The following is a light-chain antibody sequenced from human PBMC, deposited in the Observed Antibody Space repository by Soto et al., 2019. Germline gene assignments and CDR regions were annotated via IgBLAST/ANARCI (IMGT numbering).Light chain of an antibody. J-gene: IGKJ1*01. Sequence: DIQMTQSPSTLSASVGDRVTITCRASQSISSWLAWYQQKPGKAPKLLIYDASSLESGVPSRFSGSGSGTEFRLTISSLQPDDISTYYCQQYISYSVTFGQGTKVEIK. CDR2: DAS. CDR1: QSISSW. CDR3: QQYISYSVT. V-gene: IGKV1-5*01.